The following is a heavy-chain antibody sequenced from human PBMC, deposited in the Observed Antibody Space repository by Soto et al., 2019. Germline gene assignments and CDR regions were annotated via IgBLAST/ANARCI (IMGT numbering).Heavy chain of an antibody. Sequence: PGGSLRLSCAAAEFIISNDWMHWVLQAPGKGLVWVSRINTDGSDTSYADSVKGRFTISRDNAKNTVYWQMNSLRDEDTAFYYCEKDRPGGQHYFACWGKGNTVPVSP. V-gene: IGHV3-74*01. CDR2: INTDGSDT. J-gene: IGHJ4*02. D-gene: IGHD2-15*01. CDR1: EFIISNDW. CDR3: EKDRPGGQHYFAC.